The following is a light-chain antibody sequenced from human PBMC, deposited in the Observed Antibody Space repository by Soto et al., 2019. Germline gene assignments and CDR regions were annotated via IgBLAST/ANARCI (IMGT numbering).Light chain of an antibody. J-gene: IGKJ1*01. V-gene: IGKV1-5*01. CDR2: DAS. CDR1: QDIRSW. CDR3: HQYNSFSPWT. Sequence: DIQMTQSPSTLSASVGDRVAITCRASQDIRSWVAWYQQRPRKAPKLLIYDASRLKSGVPPRFSGSGSGTEFTLTISSLQPDDFATYYCHQYNSFSPWTFGQGTKVGIK.